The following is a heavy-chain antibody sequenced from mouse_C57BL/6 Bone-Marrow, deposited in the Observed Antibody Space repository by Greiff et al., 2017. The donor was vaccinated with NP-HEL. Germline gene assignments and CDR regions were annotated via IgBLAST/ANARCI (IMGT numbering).Heavy chain of an antibody. Sequence: QVQLKESGAELVKPGASVKMSCKASGYTFTTYPIEWVKQNHGKSLEWIGNFHTYNDDTEYNEKVKNKATLTVEKSYSTVYLELSRLTSDDSSVYYCARQGNCCYYFDYWGQGTTLTVSS. D-gene: IGHD2-1*01. CDR2: FHTYNDDT. J-gene: IGHJ2*01. CDR3: ARQGNCCYYFDY. CDR1: GYTFTTYP. V-gene: IGHV1-47*01.